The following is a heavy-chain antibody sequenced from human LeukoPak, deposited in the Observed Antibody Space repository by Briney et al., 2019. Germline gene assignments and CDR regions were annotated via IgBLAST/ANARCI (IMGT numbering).Heavy chain of an antibody. CDR1: GYTFTSYD. V-gene: IGHV1-8*01. CDR3: AREGYYGSGSYLP. CDR2: MNPNRGNT. J-gene: IGHJ5*02. Sequence: GVSEKLSCNASGYTFTSYDIHSLRHATAQGLPCIGWMNPNRGNTGYAQKFQGRVTMTRNTSISTAYMELSSLRSEHTAVYYCAREGYYGSGSYLPWGQGTLVTVSS. D-gene: IGHD3-10*01.